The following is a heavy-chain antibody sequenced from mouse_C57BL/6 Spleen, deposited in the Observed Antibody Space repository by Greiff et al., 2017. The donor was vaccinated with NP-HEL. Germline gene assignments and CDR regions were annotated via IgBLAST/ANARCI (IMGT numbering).Heavy chain of an antibody. V-gene: IGHV1-67*01. Sequence: VQLQQSGPELVRPGVSVKISCKGSGYTFTDYAMHWVKQSPAKRLEWIGVISTYYGDASYNQKFKDKATLTVDKSSSTAYMELARLTSEDSAGYYCARRSCYCNFDFDYWGKGITVTVAS. D-gene: IGHD2-1*01. CDR1: GYTFTDYA. CDR3: ARRSCYCNFDFDY. CDR2: ISTYYGDA. J-gene: IGHJ2*01.